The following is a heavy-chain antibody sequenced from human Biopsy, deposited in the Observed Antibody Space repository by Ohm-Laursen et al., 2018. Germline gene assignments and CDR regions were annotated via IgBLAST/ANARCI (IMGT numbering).Heavy chain of an antibody. V-gene: IGHV4-31*02. CDR1: GASVKTSGYF. J-gene: IGHJ2*01. CDR3: VREPKTGTAEAWYFDL. D-gene: IGHD3-9*01. Sequence: TLSLTWRVSGASVKTSGYFWAWIRQRPGKGLEWIGYISYNERTHYNPSLTSRLAISFDTSNNRISLQLRSVSVADTADYYCVREPKTGTAEAWYFDLWGRGSPVTVPS. CDR2: ISYNERT.